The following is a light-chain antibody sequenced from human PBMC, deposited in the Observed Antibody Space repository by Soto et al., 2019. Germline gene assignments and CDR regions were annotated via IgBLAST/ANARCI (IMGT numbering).Light chain of an antibody. V-gene: IGLV1-47*01. CDR1: SSNIGSNY. CDR3: AAWDDSLSGVV. CDR2: RNN. J-gene: IGLJ2*01. Sequence: QSVLTQPPSASGTPGQRVTISCSGSSSNIGSNYVYWYQQLPGTVPQLLIYRNNERPSGVPDRFSGSKSGTSASLAISGLRYEDEADYSCAAWDDSLSGVVFGVGTKLTVL.